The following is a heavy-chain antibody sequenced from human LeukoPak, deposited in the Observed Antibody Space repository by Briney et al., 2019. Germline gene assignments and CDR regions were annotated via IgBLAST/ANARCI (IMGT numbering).Heavy chain of an antibody. CDR2: IYYSGST. J-gene: IGHJ4*02. D-gene: IGHD1-1*01. V-gene: IGHV4-59*01. CDR3: ARERARGTIDY. CDR1: GGSISSYY. Sequence: SETLSLTCTVSGGSISSYYWSWIRQPPGKGLEWIGYIYYSGSTNYNPSLKSRVTISVDTSKNQFSLKLSSVTAADTAVYYCARERARGTIDYWGQGTLVTVSS.